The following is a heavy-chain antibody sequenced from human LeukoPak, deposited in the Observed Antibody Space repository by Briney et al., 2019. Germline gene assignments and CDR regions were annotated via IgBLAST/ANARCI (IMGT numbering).Heavy chain of an antibody. CDR2: IYHSGST. J-gene: IGHJ6*03. Sequence: PSETLSLTCAVSGYSISSGYYWGWIRQPPGKGLEWIGSIYHSGSTYYNPSLKSRVTISVDTSKNQFSLKLGSVTAADTAVYYCARHPPSSDCSSTSCYVYYYYMDVWGKGTTVTVSS. D-gene: IGHD2-2*01. CDR3: ARHPPSSDCSSTSCYVYYYYMDV. CDR1: GYSISSGYY. V-gene: IGHV4-38-2*01.